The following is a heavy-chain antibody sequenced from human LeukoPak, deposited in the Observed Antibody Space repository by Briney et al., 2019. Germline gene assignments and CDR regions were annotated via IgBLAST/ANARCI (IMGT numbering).Heavy chain of an antibody. J-gene: IGHJ6*03. V-gene: IGHV4-59*01. D-gene: IGHD2-21*02. Sequence: SETLSLTCTVSGGSIRSYYWSWIRQPPGKGLEWIGYIYYSGSTNYNPTLKSRVTISVDTSKNQFSLKLSSVTAADTAVYYCARDGGDPYYYYYMDVWGKGTTVTVSS. CDR2: IYYSGST. CDR3: ARDGGDPYYYYYMDV. CDR1: GGSIRSYY.